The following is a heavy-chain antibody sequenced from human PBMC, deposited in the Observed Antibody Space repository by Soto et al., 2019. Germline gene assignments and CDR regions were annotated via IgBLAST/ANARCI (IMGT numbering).Heavy chain of an antibody. CDR2: ISSSGSTI. J-gene: IGHJ4*02. V-gene: IGHV3-11*01. CDR1: GFTFSDYY. D-gene: IGHD5-18*01. CDR3: ARDISLKRGYSDDPFDY. Sequence: GGSLRLSCAASGFTFSDYYMSWIRQAPGKGLEWVSYISSSGSTIYYADSVKGRFTISRDNAKNSLYLQMNSLRAEDTAVYYCARDISLKRGYSDDPFDYWGQGTLVTVSS.